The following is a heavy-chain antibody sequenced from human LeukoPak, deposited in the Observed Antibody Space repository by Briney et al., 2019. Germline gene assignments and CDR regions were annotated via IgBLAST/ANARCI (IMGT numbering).Heavy chain of an antibody. V-gene: IGHV1-2*06. CDR1: GYTFTGYY. CDR3: AREEGYYGSGSILGYYFDY. Sequence: ASVKVSRKASGYTFTGYYMHWVRQAPGQGLEWMGRINPNSGGTNYAQKFQGRVTMTRDTSISTAYMELSRLRSDDTAVYYCAREEGYYGSGSILGYYFDYWGQGTLVTVSS. D-gene: IGHD3-10*01. CDR2: INPNSGGT. J-gene: IGHJ4*02.